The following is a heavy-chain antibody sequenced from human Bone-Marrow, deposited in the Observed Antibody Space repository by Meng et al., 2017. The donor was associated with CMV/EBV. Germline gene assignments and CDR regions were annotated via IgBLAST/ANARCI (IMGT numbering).Heavy chain of an antibody. CDR2: ISPNSGGT. D-gene: IGHD3-3*01. CDR1: GYTFTGYY. J-gene: IGHJ5*02. V-gene: IGHV1-2*02. Sequence: ASVKVSCKASGYTFTGYYMHWVRQAPGQGLEWMGWISPNSGGTNYAQKFLGRVTMTRDTSITTVYMELSSLRSDDTAVYYCAKDHSPSTNYDFWSGYYRDNWSDPWGQGTRVTV. CDR3: AKDHSPSTNYDFWSGYYRDNWSDP.